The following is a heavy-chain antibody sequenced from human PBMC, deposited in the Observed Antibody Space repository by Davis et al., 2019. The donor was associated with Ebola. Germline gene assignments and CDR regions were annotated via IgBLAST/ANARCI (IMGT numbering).Heavy chain of an antibody. V-gene: IGHV3-73*01. Sequence: GGSLRLSCAASGFTFSGSAMHWVRQASGKGPEWVGRIRSKANSYATAYASSVKGRFTISRDDSKNMAYLQMNSLNTEDTAVYYCTSRYSSTNDYWGQGTLVTVSS. CDR1: GFTFSGSA. CDR2: IRSKANSYAT. D-gene: IGHD6-13*01. J-gene: IGHJ4*02. CDR3: TSRYSSTNDY.